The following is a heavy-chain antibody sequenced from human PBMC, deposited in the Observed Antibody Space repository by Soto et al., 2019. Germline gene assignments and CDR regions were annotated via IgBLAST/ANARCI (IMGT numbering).Heavy chain of an antibody. D-gene: IGHD6-19*01. CDR3: ARGGRQSLVTSDFNY. Sequence: VQLVESGGGVVQPARSLRLSCAASGFTFSDYAMHCVRQAPGKGLVWVAVVSHDGRNTHYADSVKGRFTISRDSSKNTVSLEMTSPRAEYTAVYYCARGGRQSLVTSDFNYWGQGALVTVSS. J-gene: IGHJ4*02. CDR2: VSHDGRNT. CDR1: GFTFSDYA. V-gene: IGHV3-30*03.